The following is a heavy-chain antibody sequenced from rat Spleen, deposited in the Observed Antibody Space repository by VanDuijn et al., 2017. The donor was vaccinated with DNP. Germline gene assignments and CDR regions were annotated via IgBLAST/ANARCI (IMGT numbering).Heavy chain of an antibody. CDR2: ITYEGRST. Sequence: EVQLVESGGGLVQPGRSLKLSCAASGFSFSDYYMAWVRQAPKKGLEWVASITYEGRSTFYGDSVKGRFTVSRDNAKNTLYLQLNGLGSEDTATYYCANYNYYDGTYWGQGVMVTVSS. J-gene: IGHJ2*01. CDR3: ANYNYYDGTY. D-gene: IGHD1-12*02. CDR1: GFSFSDYY. V-gene: IGHV5-22*01.